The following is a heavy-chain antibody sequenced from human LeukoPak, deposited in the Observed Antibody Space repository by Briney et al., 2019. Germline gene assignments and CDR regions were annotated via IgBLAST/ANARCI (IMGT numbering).Heavy chain of an antibody. Sequence: GGSLRLSCAASGFTFSSYSMNWVRQAPGKGLEWVSSISSSSSYIYYADSVKGRFTISRDNAKNSLYLQMNSLRAEDTAVYYCARDHESPRLLWFGEAYYYYYGMDVWGKGTTVTVSS. V-gene: IGHV3-21*01. J-gene: IGHJ6*04. D-gene: IGHD3-10*01. CDR3: ARDHESPRLLWFGEAYYYYYGMDV. CDR1: GFTFSSYS. CDR2: ISSSSSYI.